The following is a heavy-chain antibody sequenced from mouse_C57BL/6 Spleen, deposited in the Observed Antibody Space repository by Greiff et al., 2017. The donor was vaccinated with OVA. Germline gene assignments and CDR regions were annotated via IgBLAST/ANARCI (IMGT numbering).Heavy chain of an antibody. Sequence: VQLQQSGPGLVQPSQSLSITCTVSGFSLTSYGVHWVRQSPGKGLEWLGVIWSGGSTDYNAAFISRLSISKDNAKSQVVFKMNSLQADDTAIDYCARMRVVGDYFDYWGQGTTLTVSS. CDR2: IWSGGST. CDR3: ARMRVVGDYFDY. J-gene: IGHJ2*01. V-gene: IGHV2-2*01. D-gene: IGHD1-1*01. CDR1: GFSLTSYG.